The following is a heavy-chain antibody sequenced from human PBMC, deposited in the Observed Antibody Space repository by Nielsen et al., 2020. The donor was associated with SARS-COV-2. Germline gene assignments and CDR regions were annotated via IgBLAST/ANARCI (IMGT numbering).Heavy chain of an antibody. D-gene: IGHD5-12*01. CDR2: IYSGGST. J-gene: IGHJ4*02. Sequence: GESLKISCAASGFTVSSNYMSWVRQAPGKGLEWVSVIYSGGSTYYADSVKGRFTISRDNSKNTLYLQMNSLRAEDTAVYYCASSVANPFDYWGQGTLVTVSS. CDR3: ASSVANPFDY. CDR1: GFTVSSNY. V-gene: IGHV3-53*01.